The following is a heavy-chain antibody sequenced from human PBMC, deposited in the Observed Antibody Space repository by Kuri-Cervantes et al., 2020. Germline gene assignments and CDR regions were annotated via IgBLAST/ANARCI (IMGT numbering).Heavy chain of an antibody. CDR1: GGSISSYYW. D-gene: IGHD6-13*01. CDR3: AHSWGSSWYVGNYDY. Sequence: TLSLTCTVSGGSISSYYWSWIRQPPGKGLEWLALIYWDDDKRYSPSLKSRLTITKDTSKNQVVLTMTNMDPVDTATYYCAHSWGSSWYVGNYDYWGQGTLVTVSS. CDR2: IYWDDDK. J-gene: IGHJ4*02. V-gene: IGHV2-5*08.